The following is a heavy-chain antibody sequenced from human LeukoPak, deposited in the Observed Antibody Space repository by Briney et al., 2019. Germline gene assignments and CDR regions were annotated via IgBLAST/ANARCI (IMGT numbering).Heavy chain of an antibody. CDR3: ARAYSTYHMDV. CDR1: GFTVSSNY. D-gene: IGHD4-11*01. J-gene: IGHJ6*03. Sequence: GGSLRLSCAASGFTVSSNYMSWVRQAPGKGLQWVSFISSSRNTIYYADSVKGRFTISRDNAENSLYLQMNSLRAEDTAVYYCARAYSTYHMDVWGKGTTVTVSS. CDR2: ISSSRNTI. V-gene: IGHV3-48*01.